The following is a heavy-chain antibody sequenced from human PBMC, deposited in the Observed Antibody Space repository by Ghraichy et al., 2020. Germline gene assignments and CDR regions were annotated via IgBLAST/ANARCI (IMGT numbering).Heavy chain of an antibody. CDR2: VNWNGHSK. CDR3: ARDTITQSEHYYGSGSYYRYFYHGLDV. Sequence: GGSLRLSCAASGFTFDRYGLNWVRQAPGKGLEWVAGVNWNGHSKGYGDSVKGRFTIPRDNANNSLYLQMNSLSVEDTALYFCARDTITQSEHYYGSGSYYRYFYHGLDVWGQGTTVTVS. D-gene: IGHD3-10*01. J-gene: IGHJ6*02. CDR1: GFTFDRYG. V-gene: IGHV3-20*04.